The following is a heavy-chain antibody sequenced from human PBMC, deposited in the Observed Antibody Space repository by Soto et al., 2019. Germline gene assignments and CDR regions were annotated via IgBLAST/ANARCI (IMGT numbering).Heavy chain of an antibody. J-gene: IGHJ6*02. CDR1: GYTFTGYY. CDR3: ARGIAVGAGSWYYGKDV. D-gene: IGHD1-26*01. Sequence: ASVKVSCKASGYTFTGYYMHWVRQAPGQGLEWMGWINPNSGGTNYAQKFQGWVTMTRDTSISTAYMELSRLRSDDTAVYYCARGIAVGAGSWYYGKDVWGQGTTVTVSS. CDR2: INPNSGGT. V-gene: IGHV1-2*04.